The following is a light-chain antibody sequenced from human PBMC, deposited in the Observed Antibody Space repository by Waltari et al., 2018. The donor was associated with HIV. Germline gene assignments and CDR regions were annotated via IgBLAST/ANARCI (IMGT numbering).Light chain of an antibody. V-gene: IGLV2-11*01. CDR2: DVI. CDR1: KSDVGGYNY. Sequence: QSALTQPRSVSGSPGQSVTISCTGTKSDVGGYNYVSWYQQHPGKGPKVKIYDVIKRPSWVPDRCAGSKRGRTASLTLSGLQSEDEADYYFCSYAGNNTFYVFGTGTKVTVL. J-gene: IGLJ1*01. CDR3: CSYAGNNTFYV.